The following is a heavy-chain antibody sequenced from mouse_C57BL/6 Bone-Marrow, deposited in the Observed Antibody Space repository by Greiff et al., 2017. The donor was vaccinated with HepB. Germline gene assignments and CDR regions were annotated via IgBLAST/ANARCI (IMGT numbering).Heavy chain of an antibody. CDR3: TDDYGNPC. Sequence: EVKLVESGGGLVQPGGSMKLSCVASGFTFSNYWMNWVRQSPEKGLEWVAQIRLKSDNYATHYAESVKGRFTISRDDSKSSVYLQMNNLRAEDTGIYYCTDDYGNPCWGQGTTLTVSS. D-gene: IGHD2-1*01. CDR1: GFTFSNYW. V-gene: IGHV6-3*01. CDR2: IRLKSDNYAT. J-gene: IGHJ2*01.